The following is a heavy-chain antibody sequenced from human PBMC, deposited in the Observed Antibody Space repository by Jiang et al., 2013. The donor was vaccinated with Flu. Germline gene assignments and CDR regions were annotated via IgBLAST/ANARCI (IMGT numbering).Heavy chain of an antibody. CDR3: AKEGRGITQRDDY. J-gene: IGHJ4*02. CDR2: ISGSGGST. Sequence: QLLESGEAWYSLGGPVRLSCAASGFTFSSYAMSWVRQAPGKGLEWVSAISGSGGSTYYADSVKGRFTISRDNSKNTLYLQMNSLRAEDTAVYYCAKEGRGITQRDDYWGQGTLVTVSS. V-gene: IGHV3-23*01. CDR1: GFTFSSYA. D-gene: IGHD3-16*01.